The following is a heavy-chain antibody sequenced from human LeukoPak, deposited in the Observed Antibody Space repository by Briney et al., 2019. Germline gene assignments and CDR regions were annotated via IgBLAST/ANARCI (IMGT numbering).Heavy chain of an antibody. CDR3: ARSRIAVAVGSSPYYNWFDP. CDR2: IYYSGST. Sequence: AETLSLTCTVSGVSISSYYWSWIRQPPGKGLEWMGYIYYSGSTNYNPSVKGRGTISVETSKNQFSLKLSSVTAADTAVYYCARSRIAVAVGSSPYYNWFDPWGQGTLVTVSS. D-gene: IGHD6-19*01. J-gene: IGHJ5*02. V-gene: IGHV4-59*08. CDR1: GVSISSYY.